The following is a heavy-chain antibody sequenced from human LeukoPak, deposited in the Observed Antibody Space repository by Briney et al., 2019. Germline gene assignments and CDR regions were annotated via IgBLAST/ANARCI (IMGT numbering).Heavy chain of an antibody. D-gene: IGHD2-21*02. CDR3: ARDPNRYCGGDCSIDY. CDR1: GFTFSAYG. V-gene: IGHV3-30*03. CDR2: MSYDGSNK. Sequence: GGALRLSCAASGFTFSAYGMHWVRQAPGKGLEWVAVMSYDGSNKYYLDSVKGRFTISRDNSKDTLYLQMNSLRAEDTAVYYCARDPNRYCGGDCSIDYWGQGTLVTVSS. J-gene: IGHJ4*02.